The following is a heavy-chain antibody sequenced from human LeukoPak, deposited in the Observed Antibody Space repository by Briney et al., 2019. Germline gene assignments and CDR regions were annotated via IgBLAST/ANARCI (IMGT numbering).Heavy chain of an antibody. CDR1: GFTFSSVG. CDR2: IWYDGSNK. Sequence: GGSLRLSCAASGFTFSSVGIYWVRQAPGKRLEWVAVIWYDGSNKYYADSVKGRFTISRDNSQNTLYLQMNSLRAEDTAVYYCARLGSSWSFDYWGQGTLVTVAS. CDR3: ARLGSSWSFDY. V-gene: IGHV3-33*01. D-gene: IGHD6-13*01. J-gene: IGHJ4*02.